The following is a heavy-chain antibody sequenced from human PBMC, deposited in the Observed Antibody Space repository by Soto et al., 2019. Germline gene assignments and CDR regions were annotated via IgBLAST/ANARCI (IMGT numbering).Heavy chain of an antibody. V-gene: IGHV1-69*01. Sequence: QVQLVQSGAEVKKPGSSVKVSCKASGGTFSSYAISWVRQAPGQGLEWMGGIIPIFGTANYAQKFQGRVTITADESTSTAYMELSSLRSEDTAVYYCAREYCSGGSCQPCWFDPWGQGTLVTVSS. CDR2: IIPIFGTA. CDR3: AREYCSGGSCQPCWFDP. J-gene: IGHJ5*02. D-gene: IGHD2-15*01. CDR1: GGTFSSYA.